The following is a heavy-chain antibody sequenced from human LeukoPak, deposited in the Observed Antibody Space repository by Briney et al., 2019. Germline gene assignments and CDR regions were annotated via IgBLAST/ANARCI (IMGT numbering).Heavy chain of an antibody. Sequence: PGGSLRLSCAASGFTFSSYAMHWVRQAPGKGPEWVAVISYDGSNKYYADSVKGRFTISRDNSKNTLYLQMNSLRAEDTAVYYCARDIGDSSSWYYYYGMDVWGQGTTVTVSS. V-gene: IGHV3-30-3*01. CDR1: GFTFSSYA. CDR2: ISYDGSNK. CDR3: ARDIGDSSSWYYYYGMDV. D-gene: IGHD6-13*01. J-gene: IGHJ6*02.